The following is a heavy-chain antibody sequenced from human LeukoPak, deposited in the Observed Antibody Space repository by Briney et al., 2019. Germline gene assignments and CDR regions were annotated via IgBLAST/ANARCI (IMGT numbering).Heavy chain of an antibody. CDR3: ARGGFCSGGTCSPFNAFDI. CDR2: ISSDVSST. D-gene: IGHD2-15*01. V-gene: IGHV3-48*03. J-gene: IGHJ3*02. Sequence: GGSLRLSCTASGFAFSSHEMNWVRQAPGKGLDWVSYISSDVSSTHLADSVKGRFTISRDNAKNSLYLQMNSLRAEDTAAYFSARGGFCSGGTCSPFNAFDIWGQGTMVTVSS. CDR1: GFAFSSHE.